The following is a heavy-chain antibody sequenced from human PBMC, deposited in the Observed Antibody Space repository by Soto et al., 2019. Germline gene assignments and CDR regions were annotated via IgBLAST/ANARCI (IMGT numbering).Heavy chain of an antibody. Sequence: SSETLSLTCTVSGGSISSYYWSWIRQPPGKGLEWIGYIYYSGSTNYNPSLKSRVTISVDTSKNQFSLKLSSVTAADTAVYYCARFGGIAARFFTLGNGYFDYWGQGTLVTVSS. D-gene: IGHD6-6*01. CDR3: ARFGGIAARFFTLGNGYFDY. CDR2: IYYSGST. CDR1: GGSISSYY. V-gene: IGHV4-59*01. J-gene: IGHJ4*02.